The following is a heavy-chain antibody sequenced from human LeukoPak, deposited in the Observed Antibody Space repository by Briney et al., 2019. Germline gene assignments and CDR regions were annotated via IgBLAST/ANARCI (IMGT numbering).Heavy chain of an antibody. CDR3: ARDAPGSSRFYHYYGLDV. Sequence: GGSLRLSCAASRFAFSTYWMSWVRQAPGKGLEWVANIKEDGSEKYYVDSVKGRFTIYRDNAKNSLYLQMNRLRAEDTAVYYCARDAPGSSRFYHYYGLDVWGQGTTVTVSS. V-gene: IGHV3-7*05. D-gene: IGHD6-6*01. CDR1: RFAFSTYW. CDR2: IKEDGSEK. J-gene: IGHJ6*02.